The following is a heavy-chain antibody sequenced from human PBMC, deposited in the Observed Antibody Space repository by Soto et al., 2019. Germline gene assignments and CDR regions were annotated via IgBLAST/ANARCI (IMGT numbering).Heavy chain of an antibody. CDR3: VKGVRKPGPIKRWGYYLDQ. V-gene: IGHV3-9*01. Sequence: EVRLVESGGGLVQPGRPLRLSCIASGFTFDDHVMQWVRRAPGKGLEWVSGIQWSSGSLDYANSVKGRFTISRDNAKKSLYLQMNSLRREDTALYYCVKGVRKPGPIKRWGYYLDQWGQGTQVTVSS. CDR1: GFTFDDHV. D-gene: IGHD1-20*01. J-gene: IGHJ4*02. CDR2: IQWSSGSL.